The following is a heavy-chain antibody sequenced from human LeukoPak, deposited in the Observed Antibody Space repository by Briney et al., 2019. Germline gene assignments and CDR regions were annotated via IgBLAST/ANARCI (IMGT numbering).Heavy chain of an antibody. J-gene: IGHJ4*02. Sequence: GGSLRLSCAASGFTFSSYSMNWVRQAPGKGLEWVSSISSSSSYIYYADSVKGRFTISRDNAKNSLYLQMNSLRAEDTAVYYCASPPWGRDIVATQYYFDYWGQGTLVTVSS. CDR3: ASPPWGRDIVATQYYFDY. CDR2: ISSSSSYI. CDR1: GFTFSSYS. D-gene: IGHD5-12*01. V-gene: IGHV3-21*01.